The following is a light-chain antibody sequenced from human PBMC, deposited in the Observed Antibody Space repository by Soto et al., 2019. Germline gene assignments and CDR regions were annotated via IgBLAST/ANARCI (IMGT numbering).Light chain of an antibody. J-gene: IGLJ1*01. Sequence: QSVLTQSPSASGTPGQRVTISCSEGSSNIGGNTVNWYQQLPGTAPKLLIYSNNQRPSGVPDRFSGSKSGASASLAISGLQSEDEADYYGAAWDDSLDSYVFGTGTKVTVL. CDR1: SSNIGGNT. V-gene: IGLV1-44*01. CDR3: AAWDDSLDSYV. CDR2: SNN.